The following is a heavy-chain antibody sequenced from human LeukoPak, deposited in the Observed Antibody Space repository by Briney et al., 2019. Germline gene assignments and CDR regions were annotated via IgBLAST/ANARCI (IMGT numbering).Heavy chain of an antibody. V-gene: IGHV3-23*01. CDR1: GFSFSSYA. CDR3: ATSLSGWGTYHYMDV. CDR2: MSSSDDGR. J-gene: IGHJ6*03. D-gene: IGHD6-19*01. Sequence: TGGSLRLSCATSGFSFSSYAMSWVRQAPGKGLEWVSAMSSSDDGRYYAASVRGRFTISRDTSRSTLYLQMNSLRAEDAAVYYCATSLSGWGTYHYMDVWGKGTTVTISS.